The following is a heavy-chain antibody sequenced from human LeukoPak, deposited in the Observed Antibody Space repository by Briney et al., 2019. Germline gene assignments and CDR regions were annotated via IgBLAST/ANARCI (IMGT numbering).Heavy chain of an antibody. J-gene: IGHJ6*03. Sequence: SETLSLTCAVYGGSFSGYYWSWIRQPPGKGLEWIGEINHSGSTNYNPSLKSQVTISVDTSKNQFSLKLSSVTAADTAVYYCASLNSNAGYYYYYMDVWGKGTTVTVSS. CDR2: INHSGST. CDR1: GGSFSGYY. D-gene: IGHD4-11*01. V-gene: IGHV4-34*01. CDR3: ASLNSNAGYYYYYMDV.